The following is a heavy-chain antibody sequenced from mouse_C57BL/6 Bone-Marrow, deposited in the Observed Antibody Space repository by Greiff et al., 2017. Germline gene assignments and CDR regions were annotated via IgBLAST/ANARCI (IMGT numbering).Heavy chain of an antibody. J-gene: IGHJ1*03. V-gene: IGHV1-69*01. D-gene: IGHD1-1*01. CDR1: GYTFTSYW. Sequence: QVQLQQPGAELVMPGASVKLSCKASGYTFTSYWMHWVKQRPGQGLEWIGEIDPSDSYTNSNQQFKGKSPLTVDKSSSTSYMQLSSLTSEGSAVYYCARGVYYGSSWYFDVWGTGTTVTVSS. CDR3: ARGVYYGSSWYFDV. CDR2: IDPSDSYT.